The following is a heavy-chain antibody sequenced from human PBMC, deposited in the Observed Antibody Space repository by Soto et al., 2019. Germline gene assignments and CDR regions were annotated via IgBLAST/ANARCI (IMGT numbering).Heavy chain of an antibody. D-gene: IGHD2-2*01. J-gene: IGHJ6*02. V-gene: IGHV4-31*03. CDR2: IYYSGST. Sequence: PSETLSLTCTVSGGSISSGCYYWSWIRQHPGKGLEWIGYIYYSGSTYYNPSLKSRVTISVDTSKNQFSLKLSSVTAADTAVYYCARLHGYCISSSCHGHYAMDVWGQGTTVTVS. CDR1: GGSISSGCYY. CDR3: ARLHGYCISSSCHGHYAMDV.